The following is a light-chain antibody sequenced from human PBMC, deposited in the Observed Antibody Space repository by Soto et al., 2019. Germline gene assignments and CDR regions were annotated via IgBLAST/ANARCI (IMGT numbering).Light chain of an antibody. CDR1: SSNIGSNT. CDR3: PPWDDSLNGYV. Sequence: QSVLTQPPSASGTPGQRVTISCSGSSSNIGSNTVNWYQQLPGTAPKLLIYSNNQRPSGVPDRFSGSKSGTSASLAISGLKSEDEADSYCPPWDDSLNGYVFGPGNKVTVL. J-gene: IGLJ1*01. CDR2: SNN. V-gene: IGLV1-44*01.